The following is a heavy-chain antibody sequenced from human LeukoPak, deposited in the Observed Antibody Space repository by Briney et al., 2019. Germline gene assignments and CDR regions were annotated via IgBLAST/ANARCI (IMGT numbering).Heavy chain of an antibody. Sequence: GGSLRLSCAASGFTFSNYAMTWVRQAPGKGLEWVSYIRNSGSTTYYADSVKGRFTISRDDSKNTLYLQMNSLRAEDTAVYYCAKDFTVVVTAIVDYWGQGTLVTVSS. CDR2: IRNSGSTT. D-gene: IGHD2-21*02. J-gene: IGHJ4*02. CDR1: GFTFSNYA. V-gene: IGHV3-23*01. CDR3: AKDFTVVVTAIVDY.